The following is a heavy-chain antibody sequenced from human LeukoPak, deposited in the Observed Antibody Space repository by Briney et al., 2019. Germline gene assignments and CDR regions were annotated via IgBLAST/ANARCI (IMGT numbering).Heavy chain of an antibody. J-gene: IGHJ3*02. Sequence: SETLSLTCTVSGGPINSDYWSWIRQPPRKGQERVGHIYYSGATSYHRSLKSRVTMSVDTSKIQFSLKLNSETAVDSGVYYCARWPIDILRGSYDAFDIWGQGTVVTVSS. CDR1: GGPINSDY. D-gene: IGHD5-12*01. V-gene: IGHV4-59*08. CDR3: ARWPIDILRGSYDAFDI. CDR2: IYYSGAT.